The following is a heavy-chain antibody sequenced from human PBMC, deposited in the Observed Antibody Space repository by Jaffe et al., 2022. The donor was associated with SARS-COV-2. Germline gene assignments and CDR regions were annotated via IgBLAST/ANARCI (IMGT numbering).Heavy chain of an antibody. J-gene: IGHJ4*02. D-gene: IGHD3-22*01. CDR3: ARNNYYDIGVINY. CDR2: IYSGGST. Sequence: EVQLVESGGGLIQPGGSLRLSCAASGFTVSSNYMSWVRQAPGKGLEWVSVIYSGGSTYYADSVKGRFTISRDNSKNTLYLQMNSLRAEDTAVYYCARNNYYDIGVINYWGQGTLVTVSS. CDR1: GFTVSSNY. V-gene: IGHV3-53*01.